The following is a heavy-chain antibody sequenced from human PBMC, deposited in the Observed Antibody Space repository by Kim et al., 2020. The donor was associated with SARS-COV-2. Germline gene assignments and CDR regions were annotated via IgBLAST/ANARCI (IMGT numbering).Heavy chain of an antibody. D-gene: IGHD5-12*01. J-gene: IGHJ3*02. CDR2: IYYSGST. CDR3: ARTRGGYSGYDEVIDAFDI. V-gene: IGHV4-61*01. CDR1: GGSVSSGSYY. Sequence: SETLSLTCTVSGGSVSSGSYYWSWIRQPPGKGLEWIGYIYYSGSTNYNPSLKSRVTISVDTSKNQFSLKLSSVTAAGTAVYYCARTRGGYSGYDEVIDAFDIWGQGTMVTVSS.